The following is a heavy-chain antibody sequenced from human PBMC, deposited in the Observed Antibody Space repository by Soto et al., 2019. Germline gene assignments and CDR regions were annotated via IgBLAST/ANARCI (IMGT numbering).Heavy chain of an antibody. D-gene: IGHD4-17*01. Sequence: EVQLLESGGGLVQPGGSLRLSCAASGFTFSTSGMSWVRQAPGKGLEWVSSISGSGDYTNYADSVKGRFTISRDNSKITLYLQINSLTADDTAIYYCANHGGFDIWGQGTMVAVSS. J-gene: IGHJ3*02. CDR2: ISGSGDYT. CDR1: GFTFSTSG. CDR3: ANHGGFDI. V-gene: IGHV3-23*01.